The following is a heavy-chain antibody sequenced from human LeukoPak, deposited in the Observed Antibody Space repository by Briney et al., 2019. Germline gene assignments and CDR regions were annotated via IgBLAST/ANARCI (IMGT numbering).Heavy chain of an antibody. Sequence: GGSLRLSCAASGFTFSEHAMHWVRQTPGKGLEWVAVIWYDGETTYYPDSVKGRFTISRDNSKNTLYLQMDSLRDEDTAVYYCARDPGDSSGYYPDAFDSWGQGTIVTVSS. J-gene: IGHJ3*02. D-gene: IGHD3-22*01. CDR2: IWYDGETT. CDR3: ARDPGDSSGYYPDAFDS. V-gene: IGHV3-33*01. CDR1: GFTFSEHA.